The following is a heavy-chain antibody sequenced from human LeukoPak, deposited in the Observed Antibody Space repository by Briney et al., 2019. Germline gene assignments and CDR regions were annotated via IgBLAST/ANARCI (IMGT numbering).Heavy chain of an antibody. J-gene: IGHJ4*02. V-gene: IGHV3-11*01. CDR1: GFNFSDYY. Sequence: GGSLRLSCAASGFNFSDYYMSWIRQAPGKGLEWVSYISSSGSTIYYADSVKGRFTISRDNAKNSLYLQMNSLRAEDTAVYYCARDSGSLEYYFDYWGQGTLVTVSS. D-gene: IGHD1-26*01. CDR3: ARDSGSLEYYFDY. CDR2: ISSSGSTI.